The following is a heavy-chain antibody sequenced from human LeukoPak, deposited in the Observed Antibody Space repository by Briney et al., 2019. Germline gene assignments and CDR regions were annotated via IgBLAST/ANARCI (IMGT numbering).Heavy chain of an antibody. CDR1: GFSFSLYA. D-gene: IGHD6-19*01. J-gene: IGHJ4*02. CDR3: ARRGAGSGGLDY. CDR2: IIETGASP. Sequence: QTGGSLRLSCAASGFSFSLYAMNWVRQAPGKGLEWVSTIIETGASPYYADSVRGRFTVSRDSSKNMFYLQMNSLRAEDTAIYYCARRGAGSGGLDYWGQGTLVTVSS. V-gene: IGHV3-23*01.